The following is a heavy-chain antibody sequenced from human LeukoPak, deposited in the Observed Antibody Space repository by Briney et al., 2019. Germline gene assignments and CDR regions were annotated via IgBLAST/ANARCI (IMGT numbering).Heavy chain of an antibody. CDR2: VHYTWNT. V-gene: IGHV4-59*01. Sequence: SETLSLTCSVSGGSIGSYHWSWIRQPPGKGLEWIGHVHYTWNTKYNPSLTGRVSISLDRSKNQFSLSLSSLTAADTAVYYCARVAAKGGMDVWGQGTTVIVSS. J-gene: IGHJ6*02. CDR3: ARVAAKGGMDV. D-gene: IGHD6-25*01. CDR1: GGSIGSYH.